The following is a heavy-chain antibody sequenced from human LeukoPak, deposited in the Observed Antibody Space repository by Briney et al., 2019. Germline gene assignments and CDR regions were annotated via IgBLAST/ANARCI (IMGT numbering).Heavy chain of an antibody. D-gene: IGHD1-26*01. J-gene: IGHJ6*02. Sequence: PGGSLRLSCAASGFTFSSYAMHWVRQAPGKGLEWVAVISYDGSNKYYADSVKGRFTISRDNSKNTLYLQMNSLRAEDTAVYYCARDRQLATDKPYYYYGMDVWGQGTTVTVSS. CDR3: ARDRQLATDKPYYYYGMDV. CDR1: GFTFSSYA. V-gene: IGHV3-30*04. CDR2: ISYDGSNK.